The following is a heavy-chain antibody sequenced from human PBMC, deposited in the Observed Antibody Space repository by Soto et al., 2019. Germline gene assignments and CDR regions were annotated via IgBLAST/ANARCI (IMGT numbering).Heavy chain of an antibody. CDR2: IYHSGYT. CDR3: ARDQLEGNWFDP. J-gene: IGHJ5*02. Sequence: PSETLSLTCTVSGGSIRSGGYSWNWVRQAPGKGLEWIGYIYHSGYTLYNPSLKGRVTISVDKSKNHFSLNLTSVTAADTAVYYCARDQLEGNWFDPWGQGTLVTVSS. D-gene: IGHD1-1*01. V-gene: IGHV4-30-2*01. CDR1: GGSIRSGGYS.